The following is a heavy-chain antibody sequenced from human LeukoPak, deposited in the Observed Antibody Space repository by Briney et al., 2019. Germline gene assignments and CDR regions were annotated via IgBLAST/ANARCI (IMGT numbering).Heavy chain of an antibody. CDR1: GFTFSSYA. CDR3: AKGGYYDSSGYSLGY. Sequence: GGSLRLSCAASGFTFSSYAMSWVRQAPGKGLEWVAFIRYDGSNKYYADSVKGRFTISRDNSKNTLYLQMNSLRAEDTAVYYCAKGGYYDSSGYSLGYWGQGTLVTVSS. CDR2: IRYDGSNK. D-gene: IGHD3-22*01. J-gene: IGHJ4*02. V-gene: IGHV3-30*02.